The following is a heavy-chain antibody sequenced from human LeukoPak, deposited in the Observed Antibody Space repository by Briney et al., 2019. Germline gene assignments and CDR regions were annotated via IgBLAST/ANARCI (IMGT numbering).Heavy chain of an antibody. CDR2: IYYSGST. Sequence: SETLSLTCTVSSDSISSSYWSWIRQPPGKGLERIGYIYYSGSTNYNPSLKRRVAISVDTSKNQFSLKLNSVTAADTAVYYCARGYCSSTICFQYFHHWGQGTLVTVSS. J-gene: IGHJ1*01. CDR1: SDSISSSY. CDR3: ARGYCSSTICFQYFHH. V-gene: IGHV4-59*01. D-gene: IGHD2-2*01.